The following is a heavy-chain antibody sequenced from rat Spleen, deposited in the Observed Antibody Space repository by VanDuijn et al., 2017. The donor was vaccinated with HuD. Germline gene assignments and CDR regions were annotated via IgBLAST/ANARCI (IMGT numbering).Heavy chain of an antibody. D-gene: IGHD1-3*01. J-gene: IGHJ4*01. CDR2: ISYSGST. CDR1: DYSITTNY. V-gene: IGHV3-1*01. Sequence: EVQLQESGPGLVKPSQSLSLTCSVTDYSITTNYWGWIRKFPGNKMEWVGDISYSGSTSYHPSLKSRISITRDTSKNQFFLQLNSVTADDTATYYCAKTTVAYYYIMDAWGQGASVTVSS. CDR3: AKTTVAYYYIMDA.